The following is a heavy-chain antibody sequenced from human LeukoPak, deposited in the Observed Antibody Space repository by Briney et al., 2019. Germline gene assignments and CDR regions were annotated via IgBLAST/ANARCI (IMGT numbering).Heavy chain of an antibody. J-gene: IGHJ3*02. V-gene: IGHV4-39*01. CDR2: IYYSGST. D-gene: IGHD3-10*01. CDR1: GGSISSSSYY. CDR3: ARFRFGALPDPLI. Sequence: SETLSLTCTVSGGSISSSSYYWGWIRQPPGKGLEWIGSIYYSGSTYYNPSLKSRVTISVDTSKNQFSLKLSSVTAADTAVYYCARFRFGALPDPLIWGQGTMVTVSS.